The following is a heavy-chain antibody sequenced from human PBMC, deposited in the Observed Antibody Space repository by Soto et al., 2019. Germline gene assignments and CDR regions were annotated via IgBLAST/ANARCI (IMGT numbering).Heavy chain of an antibody. CDR2: IHGADSK. CDR1: GFSLSTSGVG. J-gene: IGHJ4*02. Sequence: QITLKESGPTLVKPTQTLTLTCTFSGFSLSTSGVGVDSIRQPTGQALEWLAVIHGADSKHYSPSLESRLTITKDTSKNHVVLTMTNMDPVDTDTYCCAPKGYGDYPLDYWGQGTMVTFSA. CDR3: APKGYGDYPLDY. D-gene: IGHD4-17*01. V-gene: IGHV2-5*02.